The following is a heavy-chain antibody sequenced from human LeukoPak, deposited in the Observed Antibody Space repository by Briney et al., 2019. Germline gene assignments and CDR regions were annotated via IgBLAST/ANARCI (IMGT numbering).Heavy chain of an antibody. J-gene: IGHJ4*02. V-gene: IGHV3-64*01. CDR2: ISSDGAIT. CDR1: TFTCSSYS. CDR3: ARRRDGYNFADY. Sequence: AGSLRFYCAGYTFTCSSYSLQRVRQGPGKGLEYGSTISSDGAITFDANSVKGRSTVYTPNSKTTLYLQMGSLRAEEMAVYYCARRRDGYNFADYWGQGTLVTVSS. D-gene: IGHD5-24*01.